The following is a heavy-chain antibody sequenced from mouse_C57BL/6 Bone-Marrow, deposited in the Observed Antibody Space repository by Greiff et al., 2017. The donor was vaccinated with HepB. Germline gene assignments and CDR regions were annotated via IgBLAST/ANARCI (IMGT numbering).Heavy chain of an antibody. CDR1: GYTFTDYE. CDR3: TRWGLRRKGDY. D-gene: IGHD2-2*01. J-gene: IGHJ2*01. Sequence: VQLQQSGAELVRPGASVTLSCKASGYTFTDYEMHWVKQTPVHGLGWIGAIDPETGGTAYNQKFKGKAILTADKSSSTAYMELRSLTSEDSAVYYCTRWGLRRKGDYWGQGTTLTVSS. V-gene: IGHV1-15*01. CDR2: IDPETGGT.